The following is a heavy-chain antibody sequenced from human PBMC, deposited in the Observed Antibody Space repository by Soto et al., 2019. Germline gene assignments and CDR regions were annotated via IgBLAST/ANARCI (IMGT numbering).Heavy chain of an antibody. CDR1: GYTFTSYG. D-gene: IGHD3-22*01. V-gene: IGHV1-18*01. CDR2: ISAYNGNT. CDR3: AISYYDSSGYYGHFDY. Sequence: ASVKVSCKASGYTFTSYGISWVRQAPGQGLEWMGWISAYNGNTNYAQKLQGRVTMTTDTSTSTAYMELWSLRSDDTAVYYCAISYYDSSGYYGHFDYWGQGTLVTVSS. J-gene: IGHJ4*02.